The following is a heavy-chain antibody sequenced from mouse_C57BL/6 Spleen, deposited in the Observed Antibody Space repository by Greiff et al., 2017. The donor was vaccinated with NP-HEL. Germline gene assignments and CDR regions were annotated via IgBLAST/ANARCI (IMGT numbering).Heavy chain of an antibody. CDR2: IDPSDSET. Sequence: QVQLKQPGAELVRPGSSVKLSCKASGYTFTSYWMHWVKQRPIQGLEWIGNIDPSDSETHYNQKFKDKATLTVDKSSSTAYMQLSSLTSEDSAVYYCARWVDYAMDYWGQGTSVTVSS. V-gene: IGHV1-52*01. J-gene: IGHJ4*01. CDR1: GYTFTSYW. CDR3: ARWVDYAMDY.